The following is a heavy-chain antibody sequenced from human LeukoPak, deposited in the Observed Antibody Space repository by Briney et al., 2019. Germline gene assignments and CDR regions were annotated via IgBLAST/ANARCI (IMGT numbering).Heavy chain of an antibody. Sequence: SETLSLTCTVSGGSISSYYWSWIRQPPGKGLEWIGYIYYSGSTNYNPSLKSRVTISVDTSKNQFSLKLSSVTAADTAVYYCARVTAMASAENYYYGMDVWGQGTTVTVSS. CDR3: ARVTAMASAENYYYGMDV. CDR1: GGSISSYY. V-gene: IGHV4-59*01. D-gene: IGHD5-18*01. CDR2: IYYSGST. J-gene: IGHJ6*02.